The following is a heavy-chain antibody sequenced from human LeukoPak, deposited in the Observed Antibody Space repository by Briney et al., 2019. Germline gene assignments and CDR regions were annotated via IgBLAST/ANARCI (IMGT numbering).Heavy chain of an antibody. Sequence: HGASLKISCQGSGSSFTNYWIGWVRQLPGKGLEWMGIIYPDDSDIRYSPSFQGQVTISADKSISTAYLQWSSLKASHTAMYYCARRLPGGNYDFDYWGQGTLVTVSS. CDR2: IYPDDSDI. J-gene: IGHJ4*02. CDR3: ARRLPGGNYDFDY. V-gene: IGHV5-51*01. D-gene: IGHD4-23*01. CDR1: GSSFTNYW.